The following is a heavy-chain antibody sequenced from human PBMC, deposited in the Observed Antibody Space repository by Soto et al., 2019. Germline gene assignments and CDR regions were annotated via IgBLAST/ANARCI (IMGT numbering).Heavy chain of an antibody. D-gene: IGHD3-16*01. CDR2: ISSTSTFI. J-gene: IGHJ4*02. V-gene: IGHV3-21*01. Sequence: EVQLVESGGGLVKPGGSLSLSCVASGFTLSGYSMHWVRQAPGKGLEWVSSISSTSTFIYYSASVEGRFTVSRDNANNSVILHMNSLRDEDTAVYYCARGLRRIGTEVDYWGQGTLVTVSS. CDR1: GFTLSGYS. CDR3: ARGLRRIGTEVDY.